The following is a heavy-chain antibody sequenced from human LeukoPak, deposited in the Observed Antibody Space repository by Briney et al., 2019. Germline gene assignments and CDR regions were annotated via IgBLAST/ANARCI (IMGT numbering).Heavy chain of an antibody. Sequence: ASVKVSCKASGYTFTGYYMHWVRQAPGQGLEWMGWINPNSGGTNHAQKFQGRVTMTRDTSISTAYMELSSLRAEDTAVYYCARVHSSGWYGAGKNSLDYWGQGTLVTVSS. D-gene: IGHD6-19*01. CDR3: ARVHSSGWYGAGKNSLDY. J-gene: IGHJ4*02. CDR1: GYTFTGYY. CDR2: INPNSGGT. V-gene: IGHV1-2*02.